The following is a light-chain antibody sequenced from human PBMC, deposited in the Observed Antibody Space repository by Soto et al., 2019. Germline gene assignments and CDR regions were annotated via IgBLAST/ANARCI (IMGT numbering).Light chain of an antibody. Sequence: EIVLTQSPGTLSLSPGERVTLSCRASQSVSTTYLAWYQQKPGQAPRLLIYGASSRATGIPDRFSGSGSGTDFNLTISSLEPEDFAVYYCQQYGRSPTTFGQGTKVEIK. V-gene: IGKV3-20*01. CDR1: QSVSTTY. J-gene: IGKJ1*01. CDR2: GAS. CDR3: QQYGRSPTT.